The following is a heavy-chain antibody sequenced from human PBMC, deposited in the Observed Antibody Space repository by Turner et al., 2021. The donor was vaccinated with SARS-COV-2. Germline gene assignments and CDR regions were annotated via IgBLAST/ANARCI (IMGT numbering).Heavy chain of an antibody. Sequence: EVQLLESGGGLVQPGGSLRLSCAASGFPFNSDAMSWVRQAPGKGLEWVSAISGSGGSTYYADSVKGRFTISRDNSENTLYLQMNSLRAEDTAVYYCAKGYSPDYWGQGTLVTVSS. D-gene: IGHD4-4*01. J-gene: IGHJ4*02. CDR2: ISGSGGST. V-gene: IGHV3-23*01. CDR3: AKGYSPDY. CDR1: GFPFNSDA.